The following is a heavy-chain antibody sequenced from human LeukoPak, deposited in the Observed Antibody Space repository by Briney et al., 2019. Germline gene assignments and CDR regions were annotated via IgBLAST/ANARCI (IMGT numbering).Heavy chain of an antibody. J-gene: IGHJ4*02. D-gene: IGHD2-15*01. CDR3: VRDYCSGGSCRFDY. V-gene: IGHV1-18*01. CDR2: ISAYNGNT. Sequence: EASVKVSCKTSGYTFTNYGISWVRQAPGQGLEWMGWISAYNGNTNYAQKLQGRVTMTTDTSTNTAYMELRSLRSDDTAVYYCVRDYCSGGSCRFDYWGQGTVVTVSS. CDR1: GYTFTNYG.